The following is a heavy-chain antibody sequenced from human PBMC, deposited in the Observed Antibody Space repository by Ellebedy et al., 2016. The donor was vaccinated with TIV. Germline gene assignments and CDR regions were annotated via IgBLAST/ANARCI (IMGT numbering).Heavy chain of an antibody. D-gene: IGHD1-1*01. Sequence: GGSLRLXXAASGFTSSNFAMNWVRQAPGKGLEWVATISGSGGSTYYADSVKGRFTISRDTSKSTLYLQMNSLRAEDTAVYYCAKDRATRVPATGSFDSWGQGTLVAVSS. J-gene: IGHJ4*02. V-gene: IGHV3-23*01. CDR3: AKDRATRVPATGSFDS. CDR2: ISGSGGST. CDR1: GFTSSNFA.